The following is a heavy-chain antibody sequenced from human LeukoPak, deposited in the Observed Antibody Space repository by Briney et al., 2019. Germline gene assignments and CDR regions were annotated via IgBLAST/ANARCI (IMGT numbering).Heavy chain of an antibody. CDR1: GGTFSSYP. V-gene: IGHV1-69*05. J-gene: IGHJ6*03. D-gene: IGHD3-10*01. CDR3: ASSYGSGSGYYYYYYMDV. Sequence: ASVKVSCKASGGTFSSYPISWVRQAPGQGLEWVGGIIPIFGTANYAQKFQGRVTITTDESTSTAYMELSSLRSEDTAVYYCASSYGSGSGYYYYYYMDVWGKGTTVTVSS. CDR2: IIPIFGTA.